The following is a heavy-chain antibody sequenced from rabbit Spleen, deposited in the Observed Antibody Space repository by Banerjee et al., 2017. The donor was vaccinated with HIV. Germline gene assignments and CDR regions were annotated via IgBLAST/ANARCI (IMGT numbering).Heavy chain of an antibody. CDR1: GFSFSNKAV. CDR3: ARGSATMTMLITGFYLGL. CDR2: IYGGSSGST. J-gene: IGHJ4*01. Sequence: QEQLVESGGGLVKPEGSLKLSCTASGFSFSNKAVMCWVRQAPGKGLECIACIYGGSSGSTYYASWAKGRFTISKTSSTTVTLQMTSLTAADTATYFCARGSATMTMLITGFYLGLWGQGTLVTVS. V-gene: IGHV1S45*01. D-gene: IGHD2-1*01.